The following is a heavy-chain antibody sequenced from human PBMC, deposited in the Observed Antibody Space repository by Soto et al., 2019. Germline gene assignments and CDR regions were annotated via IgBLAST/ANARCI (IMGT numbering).Heavy chain of an antibody. CDR1: GFSISTSGMG. CDR2: IYWNDDK. D-gene: IGHD3-22*01. V-gene: IGHV2-5*01. J-gene: IGHJ4*02. Sequence: SGPTLVNPTQTLTLTCTLSGFSISTSGMGVGWIRQPPGKALEWLGLIYWNDDKRYSPALKSRLTITKDTSKNRVALTMTNMDPVDTATFYCAHSPFYDSSGYPDYWGQGILVTVSS. CDR3: AHSPFYDSSGYPDY.